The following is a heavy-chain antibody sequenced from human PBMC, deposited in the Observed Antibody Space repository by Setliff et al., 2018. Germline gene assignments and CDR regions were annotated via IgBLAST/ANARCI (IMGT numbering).Heavy chain of an antibody. V-gene: IGHV3-23*01. CDR1: GFTFSTYW. CDR2: ISGYGSRT. D-gene: IGHD6-19*01. CDR3: IRDTSGRDAFDI. J-gene: IGHJ3*02. Sequence: GGSMRLSCAASGFTFSTYWMTWVRQAPGKGLEWVSGISGYGSRTYYADSVKGRSTISRDNSQNTMYLQMNSLRAEDTAVYYCIRDTSGRDAFDIWGQGTMVTVSS.